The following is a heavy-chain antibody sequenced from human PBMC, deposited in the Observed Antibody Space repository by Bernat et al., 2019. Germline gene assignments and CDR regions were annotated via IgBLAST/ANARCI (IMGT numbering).Heavy chain of an antibody. Sequence: QVQLVESGGGVVQPGGSLRLSCAASDFTNTFPMHWVRQAPGKGLEWVAVISSDGKTKYYADSVEGRFTISRDHSKNTLYLQMNSLRPEDTAVYYCARDGRMGSSSWYSIFDYWGQGTLVTASS. CDR2: ISSDGKTK. J-gene: IGHJ4*02. CDR1: DFTNTFP. D-gene: IGHD6-13*01. CDR3: ARDGRMGSSSWYSIFDY. V-gene: IGHV3-30*04.